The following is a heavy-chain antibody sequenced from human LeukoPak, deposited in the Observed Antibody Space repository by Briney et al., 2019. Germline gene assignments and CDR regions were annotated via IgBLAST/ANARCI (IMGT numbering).Heavy chain of an antibody. Sequence: GGSLRLSCAASGFTFSSYGMHWVRQAPGKGLEWVAFIRYDGSNKYYADSVKGRFTISRDNSKNTLYLQMNSLRAEDTAVYYCAKVSDSSSWYYFDYWGQGTLVTVSS. J-gene: IGHJ4*02. V-gene: IGHV3-30*02. CDR3: AKVSDSSSWYYFDY. CDR1: GFTFSSYG. D-gene: IGHD6-13*01. CDR2: IRYDGSNK.